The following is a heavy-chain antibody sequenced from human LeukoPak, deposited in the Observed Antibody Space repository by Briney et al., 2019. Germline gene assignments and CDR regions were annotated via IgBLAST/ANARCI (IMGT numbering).Heavy chain of an antibody. J-gene: IGHJ4*02. D-gene: IGHD3-22*01. CDR3: AKRGVVIRVILVGFHKEAYYFDS. V-gene: IGHV3-23*01. Sequence: GGSLRLSCAVSGITLSNYGMSWVRQAPGKGLECVAGISGSGGGTNYADSVKGRFTISRDNPKNTLYLQMNSLRAEDTAVYFCAKRGVVIRVILVGFHKEAYYFDSWGQGALVTVSS. CDR1: GITLSNYG. CDR2: ISGSGGGT.